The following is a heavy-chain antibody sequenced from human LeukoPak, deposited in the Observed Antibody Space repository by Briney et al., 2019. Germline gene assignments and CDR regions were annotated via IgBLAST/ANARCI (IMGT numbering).Heavy chain of an antibody. CDR3: AKDIGYHEEGEYFQH. J-gene: IGHJ1*01. Sequence: PGGSLRLSCVGSGFTLSNHQMNWVRQAPGKGLEWVAKIKQDGGEKHYVDSVKGRFTISRDDSKNSLYLQMNSLRTEDTALYYCAKDIGYHEEGEYFQHWGQGTLVTVSS. CDR2: IKQDGGEK. D-gene: IGHD5-18*01. V-gene: IGHV3-7*05. CDR1: GFTLSNHQ.